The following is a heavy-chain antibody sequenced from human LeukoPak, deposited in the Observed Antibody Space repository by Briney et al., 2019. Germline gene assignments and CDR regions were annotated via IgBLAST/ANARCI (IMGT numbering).Heavy chain of an antibody. V-gene: IGHV1-69*10. CDR2: IIPILGIA. D-gene: IGHD4-17*01. CDR1: GDTFTSYT. CDR3: ARDEGGYYGDYAGYFDY. Sequence: ASVKVSCKASGDTFTSYTITWVRPAPGQGLEWMGGIIPILGIANYAQKFQGRVTITADKSTSTAYMELSSLRSEDTAVYYCARDEGGYYGDYAGYFDYWGQGTLVTVSS. J-gene: IGHJ4*02.